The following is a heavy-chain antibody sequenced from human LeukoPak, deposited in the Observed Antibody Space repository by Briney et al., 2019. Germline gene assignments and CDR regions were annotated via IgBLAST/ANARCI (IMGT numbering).Heavy chain of an antibody. V-gene: IGHV1-2*02. CDR1: GYTFTGYY. CDR3: PRGALMNEY. CDR2: INPNSGGR. J-gene: IGHJ4*02. Sequence: ASLKASCKASGYTFTGYYMHWVRRAPGQGLEWMGGINPNSGGRNYAQRFQVRVTMTRDTSISTALTEPGTLRSDDAAVYYCPRGALMNEYWGPGTMVTASS.